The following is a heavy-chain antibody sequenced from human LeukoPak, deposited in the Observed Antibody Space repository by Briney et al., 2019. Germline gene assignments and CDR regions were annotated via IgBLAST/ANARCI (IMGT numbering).Heavy chain of an antibody. V-gene: IGHV3-23*01. D-gene: IGHD3-10*01. Sequence: GGSLGLSCAASGFTFSSYAMSWVRQAPGKGLEWVSAISGSGGSTYYADSVKGRFTISRDNSKNTLYLQMNSLRAEDTAVYYCAKEGSTMVRGVIIKYYFDYWGQGTLVTVSS. CDR2: ISGSGGST. CDR1: GFTFSSYA. CDR3: AKEGSTMVRGVIIKYYFDY. J-gene: IGHJ4*02.